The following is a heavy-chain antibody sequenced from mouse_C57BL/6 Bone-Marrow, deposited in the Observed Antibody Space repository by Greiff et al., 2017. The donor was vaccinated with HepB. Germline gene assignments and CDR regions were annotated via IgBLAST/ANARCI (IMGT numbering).Heavy chain of an antibody. CDR1: GYTFTSYW. CDR2: IYPGSGST. CDR3: ARCGVPYYGNYDWYFDV. D-gene: IGHD2-10*01. V-gene: IGHV1-55*01. Sequence: QVQLQQPGAELVKPGASVKMSCKASGYTFTSYWITWVKQRPGQGLEWIGDIYPGSGSTNYNEKFKSKATLTVDTSSSTAYMQLSSLTSEDSAVYYCARCGVPYYGNYDWYFDVWGTGTTVTVSS. J-gene: IGHJ1*03.